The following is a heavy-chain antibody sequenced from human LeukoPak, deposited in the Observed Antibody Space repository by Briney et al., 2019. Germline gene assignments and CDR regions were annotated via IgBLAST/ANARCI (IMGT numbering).Heavy chain of an antibody. D-gene: IGHD4-23*01. Sequence: SETLSLTCTVSGGSFSSGSYYWSWIRQPPGRGLEWIAYIHYSGSAAYNPSLKSRVTISRDMSTNQFSLKMTSVTAADTAVYFCARDMGAPDYGSYSVDYWGQGTLVTVAS. CDR1: GGSFSSGSYY. J-gene: IGHJ4*02. CDR3: ARDMGAPDYGSYSVDY. CDR2: IHYSGSA. V-gene: IGHV4-61*01.